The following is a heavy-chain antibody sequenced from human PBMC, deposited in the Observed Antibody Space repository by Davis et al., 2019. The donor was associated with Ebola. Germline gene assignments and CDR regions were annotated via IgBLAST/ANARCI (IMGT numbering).Heavy chain of an antibody. J-gene: IGHJ4*02. Sequence: GESLKISCEGSGYSFTNYWIGWVRQMPGKGLEWMGIIYPRDSDTRYSPSFQGQVTISADKSINTAYLQWSSLKASDTAMYYCARHEAGSYSSFDYWGQGTLVTVSS. CDR3: ARHEAGSYSSFDY. V-gene: IGHV5-51*01. CDR2: IYPRDSDT. CDR1: GYSFTNYW. D-gene: IGHD3-10*01.